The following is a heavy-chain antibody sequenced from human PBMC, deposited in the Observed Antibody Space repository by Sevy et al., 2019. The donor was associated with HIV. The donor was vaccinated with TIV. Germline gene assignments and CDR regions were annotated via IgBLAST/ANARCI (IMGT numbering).Heavy chain of an antibody. CDR2: IYYSGST. CDR1: GGSISSGDYY. D-gene: IGHD3-10*01. Sequence: SETLSLTRTVSGGSISSGDYYWSWIRQPPGKGLEWIGYIYYSGSTYYNPSLKSRVTISVKTSKNQFSLKLSSVTAADTAVYYCARDYRVRGLINFFDYWGQGTLVTVSS. V-gene: IGHV4-30-4*01. J-gene: IGHJ4*02. CDR3: ARDYRVRGLINFFDY.